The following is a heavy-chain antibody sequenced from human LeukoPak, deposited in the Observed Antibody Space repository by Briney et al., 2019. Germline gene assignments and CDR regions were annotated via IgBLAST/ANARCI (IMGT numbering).Heavy chain of an antibody. V-gene: IGHV4-59*08. J-gene: IGHJ3*02. Sequence: SETLSLTCTVPGGSISSYSWSWIRQPPGKGLEWIGYIYYSGSTNYNPSLKSRVTISVDTSKNQFSLKLSSVTAADTAVYYCARPRVYGDYDAFDIWGQGTMVTVSS. D-gene: IGHD4-17*01. CDR2: IYYSGST. CDR1: GGSISSYS. CDR3: ARPRVYGDYDAFDI.